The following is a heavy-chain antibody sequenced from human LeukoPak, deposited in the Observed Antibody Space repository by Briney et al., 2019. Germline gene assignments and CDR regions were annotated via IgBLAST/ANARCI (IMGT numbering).Heavy chain of an antibody. J-gene: IGHJ5*02. CDR3: APNWFAP. CDR2: INSDGSTT. CDR1: GFTFSSYW. V-gene: IGHV3-74*01. Sequence: GGSLRLSCAASGFTFSSYWMHWVRQAPGKGLVWVSRINSDGSTTNYADSVKGRFIISRDNVKNTLYLQMNSLTADDTAVYYCAPNWFAPWGQGTLVTVSS.